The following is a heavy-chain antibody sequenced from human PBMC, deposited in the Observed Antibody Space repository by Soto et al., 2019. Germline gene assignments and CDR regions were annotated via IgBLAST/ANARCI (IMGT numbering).Heavy chain of an antibody. J-gene: IGHJ4*02. D-gene: IGHD2-15*01. CDR2: MNPTGGST. V-gene: IGHV1-46*01. CDR3: ARGRWELLWGDF. CDR1: GFTFTNYY. Sequence: QVQLVQSGAEVKKPGASVKVSCKASGFTFTNYYMHWVRQAPGQGLEWVGVMNPTGGSTTYAQKFKGRVTMTWDTSTSTVYMELSRLRSEDTAVYYCARGRWELLWGDFWGQGTLVTVSS.